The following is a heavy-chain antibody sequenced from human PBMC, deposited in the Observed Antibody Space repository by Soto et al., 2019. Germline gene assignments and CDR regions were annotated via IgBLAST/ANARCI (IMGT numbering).Heavy chain of an antibody. CDR2: INPNSGGT. CDR3: ARAPLPSGWYQRGVYYGMDV. D-gene: IGHD6-19*01. J-gene: IGHJ6*02. V-gene: IGHV1-2*04. CDR1: GYTFTGDY. Sequence: ASVKGSCKAAGYTFTGDYMHWVRQAPGQGLEWMGWINPNSGGTNYAQKFQGWVTMTRDTSISTAYMELSRLRSDDTAVYYCARAPLPSGWYQRGVYYGMDVWGQGTSVTVSS.